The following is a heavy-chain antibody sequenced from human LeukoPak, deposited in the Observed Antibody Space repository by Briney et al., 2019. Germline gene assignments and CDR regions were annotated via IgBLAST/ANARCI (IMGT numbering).Heavy chain of an antibody. CDR1: GDSISSGDYY. D-gene: IGHD3-9*01. CDR3: AGAVTGYYLSHYYFPY. V-gene: IGHV4-30-4*01. J-gene: IGHJ4*02. CDR2: IYYNGIT. Sequence: SETLSLTCTVSGDSISSGDYYWTWIRQPPGKGLEWIGYIYYNGITYYNPSLKSRVIISVDQPKKQFSLKLSSVTAADTAVYYCAGAVTGYYLSHYYFPYWGRGTLVIVSS.